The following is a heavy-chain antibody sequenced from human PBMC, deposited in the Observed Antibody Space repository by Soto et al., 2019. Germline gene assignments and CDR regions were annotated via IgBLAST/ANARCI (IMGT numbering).Heavy chain of an antibody. CDR1: GLSLSTSGVG. Sequence: QITLKESGPTLVKPTQTLTLTCTFSGLSLSTSGVGVGWSRQPPGKALEWLALIYWNDDKRYSQSLKSRLTTTKDTSKNQMVLTMPNMDPVDTATYYCAQSIAACPVLGAFDIWGQGIKVTVSS. J-gene: IGHJ3*02. D-gene: IGHD6-6*01. CDR2: IYWNDDK. CDR3: AQSIAACPVLGAFDI. V-gene: IGHV2-5*01.